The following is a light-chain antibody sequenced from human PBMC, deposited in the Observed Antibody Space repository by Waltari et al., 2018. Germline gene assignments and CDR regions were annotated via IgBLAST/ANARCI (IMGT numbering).Light chain of an antibody. J-gene: IGKJ1*01. V-gene: IGKV4-1*01. Sequence: DIVMTQSPDSLPVSLGERATITCKSDQSVSYSSNNKNYLAWYRQKPGQPPQLLISWASTREFGVPDRFSGSGSGTDFTLTISSLQAEDVAVYYCQQYYAVPQTFGPGTKVEIK. CDR2: WAS. CDR3: QQYYAVPQT. CDR1: QSVSYSSNNKNY.